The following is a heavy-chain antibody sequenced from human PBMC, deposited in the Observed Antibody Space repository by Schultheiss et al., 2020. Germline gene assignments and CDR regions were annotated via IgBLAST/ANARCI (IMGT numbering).Heavy chain of an antibody. CDR1: GGSISSYY. D-gene: IGHD2-21*02. CDR2: IYYSGST. J-gene: IGHJ1*01. Sequence: SETLSLTCTVSGGSISSYYWSWIRQPPGKGLEWIGYIYYSGSTNYNPSLKSRVTISVDTSKNQFSLKLSSVTAADTAVYYCARNCGGDCSYFQHWGQGTLVTVSS. CDR3: ARNCGGDCSYFQH. V-gene: IGHV4-59*08.